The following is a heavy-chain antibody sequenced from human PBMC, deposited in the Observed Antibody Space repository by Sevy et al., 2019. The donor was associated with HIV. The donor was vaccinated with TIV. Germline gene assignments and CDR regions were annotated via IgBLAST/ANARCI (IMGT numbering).Heavy chain of an antibody. V-gene: IGHV1-2*02. CDR1: GYTFTDYF. Sequence: ASVKVSCKASGYTFTDYFMHWVRQAPGQGLEWMGWINPNSGGTNYAQRFRGRVTMTRDTSISTAYMELSRLRSDDTAVYYCASLSGYYYDSSGYYNTDAFDIWGQGTMVTVSS. D-gene: IGHD3-22*01. CDR3: ASLSGYYYDSSGYYNTDAFDI. CDR2: INPNSGGT. J-gene: IGHJ3*02.